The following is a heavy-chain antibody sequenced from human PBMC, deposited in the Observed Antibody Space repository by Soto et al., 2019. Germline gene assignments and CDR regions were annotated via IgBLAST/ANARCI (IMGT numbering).Heavy chain of an antibody. Sequence: HPGGSLRLSCAASGFTFSSYGMHWVRQAPGKGLEWVAVISYDGSNKYYADSVKGRFTISRDNSKNTLYLQMNSLRAEDTAVYYCAKGGSSSWYLDYWGQRTPVTVSS. D-gene: IGHD6-13*01. J-gene: IGHJ4*02. CDR3: AKGGSSSWYLDY. V-gene: IGHV3-30*18. CDR2: ISYDGSNK. CDR1: GFTFSSYG.